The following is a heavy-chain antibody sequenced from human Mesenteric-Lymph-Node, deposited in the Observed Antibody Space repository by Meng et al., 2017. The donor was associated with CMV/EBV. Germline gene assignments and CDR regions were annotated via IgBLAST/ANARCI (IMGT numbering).Heavy chain of an antibody. CDR3: GRGERIAALDYYYYGMDV. CDR1: GFTFSSYS. Sequence: GGSLRLSCAASGFTFSSYSMNWVRQAPGKGLEWVANIKQDGGEKYYVDSVKGRFTISRDNAKNSLYLQMNSLRAEDTAVYYCGRGERIAALDYYYYGMDVWGQGTTVTVSS. D-gene: IGHD6-6*01. V-gene: IGHV3-7*01. CDR2: IKQDGGEK. J-gene: IGHJ6*02.